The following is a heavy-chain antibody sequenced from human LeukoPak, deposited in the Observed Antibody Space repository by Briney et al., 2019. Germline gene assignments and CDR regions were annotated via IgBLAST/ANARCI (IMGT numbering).Heavy chain of an antibody. D-gene: IGHD5-18*01. J-gene: IGHJ4*02. CDR1: VGTLRSYA. Sequence: SVKVSCKASVGTLRSYAISWVRQAPGQGLEWMGGIIPIFGTANYAQKFQGRVTITADESTSTAYMELSSLRSEDTAVYYCARDQGYRYGYGDFDYWGEGTLVTVSS. CDR3: ARDQGYRYGYGDFDY. V-gene: IGHV1-69*13. CDR2: IIPIFGTA.